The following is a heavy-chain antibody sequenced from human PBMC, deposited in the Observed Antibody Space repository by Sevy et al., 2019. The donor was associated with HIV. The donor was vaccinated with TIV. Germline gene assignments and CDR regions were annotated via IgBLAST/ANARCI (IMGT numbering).Heavy chain of an antibody. Sequence: GGSLRLSCAASGFTVSSNYMSWVRQAPGKGLEWVSVIYSGGSTYYADSVNGRFTISRDNSENTLYLQMNSLRAEDTAVYYCARARTATTGFVSRPDAFDIWGQGTMVTVSS. CDR1: GFTVSSNY. CDR2: IYSGGST. V-gene: IGHV3-53*01. D-gene: IGHD4-17*01. CDR3: ARARTATTGFVSRPDAFDI. J-gene: IGHJ3*02.